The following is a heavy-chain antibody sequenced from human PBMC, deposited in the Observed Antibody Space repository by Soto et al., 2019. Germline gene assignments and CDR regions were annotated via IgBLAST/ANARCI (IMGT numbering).Heavy chain of an antibody. CDR1: GYTFTSYA. V-gene: IGHV1-3*01. D-gene: IGHD6-13*01. J-gene: IGHJ3*02. Sequence: ASVKVSCKASGYTFTSYAMHWVRQAPGQRLEWMGWINAGKGNTKYSQKFQGRVTITRDTSASTAYMEPSSLRSEDTAVYYCARDHAAGNDAFDIWGQGTMVTVSS. CDR2: INAGKGNT. CDR3: ARDHAAGNDAFDI.